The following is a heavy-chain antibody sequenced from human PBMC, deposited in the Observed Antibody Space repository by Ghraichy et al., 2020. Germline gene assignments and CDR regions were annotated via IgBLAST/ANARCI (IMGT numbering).Heavy chain of an antibody. J-gene: IGHJ6*03. CDR3: ARDGPKVGSTTVTTDYYMDV. CDR1: GFTFSSYG. Sequence: GESLNISCAASGFTFSSYGMHWVRQAPGKGLEWVAVIWYDGSNKYYADSVKGRFTISRDNSKNTLYLQMNSLRAEDTAVYYCARDGPKVGSTTVTTDYYMDVWGKGTTVTVSS. CDR2: IWYDGSNK. D-gene: IGHD4-11*01. V-gene: IGHV3-33*01.